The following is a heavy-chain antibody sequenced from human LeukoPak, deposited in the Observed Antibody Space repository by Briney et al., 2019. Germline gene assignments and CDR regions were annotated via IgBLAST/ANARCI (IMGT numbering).Heavy chain of an antibody. V-gene: IGHV3-23*01. CDR3: AKNSGGNCYSHFDY. J-gene: IGHJ4*02. Sequence: PGGSLRLSCAGSGFTFSNYGMTWVRQAPGKGLEWVSGISGSGGSTYYADSVKGRFTISRDNSKNTVYLQMNSLRAEDTAVYYCAKNSGGNCYSHFDYWGQGTLVTVYS. CDR1: GFTFSNYG. D-gene: IGHD2-15*01. CDR2: ISGSGGST.